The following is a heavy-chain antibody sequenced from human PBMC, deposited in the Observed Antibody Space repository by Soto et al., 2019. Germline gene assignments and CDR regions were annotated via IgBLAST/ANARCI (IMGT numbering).Heavy chain of an antibody. V-gene: IGHV1-2*04. J-gene: IGHJ5*02. CDR2: INPNSGGT. D-gene: IGHD3-3*01. CDR3: ARALSGYDFWSGYPNWFDP. Sequence: ASVKVSRKASGYTFTGYYMHWVRQAPGQGLGWMGWINPNSGGTNYAQKLQGWVTMTRDTSISTAYMELGRLRSDDTAVYYCARALSGYDFWSGYPNWFDPWGQGTLVTVSS. CDR1: GYTFTGYY.